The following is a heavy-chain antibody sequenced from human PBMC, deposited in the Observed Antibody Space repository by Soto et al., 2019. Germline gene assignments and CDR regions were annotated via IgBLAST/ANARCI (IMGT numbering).Heavy chain of an antibody. CDR1: GYTLTSHA. J-gene: IGHJ4*02. D-gene: IGHD6-13*01. CDR3: ARARAPYSSNWSHYFDY. CDR2: INAGNGNT. V-gene: IGHV1-3*01. Sequence: ASVKVSCKASGYTLTSHAMHWVRQAPGQRLEWMGWINAGNGNTKYSQKFQGRVTITRETSASTAYMEQGSLRSEDTAVYFCARARAPYSSNWSHYFDYWGQGTLVTVSS.